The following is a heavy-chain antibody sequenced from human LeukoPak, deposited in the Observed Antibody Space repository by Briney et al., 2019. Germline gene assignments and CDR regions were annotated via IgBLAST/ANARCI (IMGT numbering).Heavy chain of an antibody. CDR3: ARVGRYCSGGSCLRVYYFDY. Sequence: GGSLRLSCAASGFTFSSYAMPWVRQAPGKGLEWVSSISSSSSYIYHADSVKGRFTISRDNAKNSLYLQMNSLRAEDTAVYYCARVGRYCSGGSCLRVYYFDYWGQGTLVTVSS. CDR2: ISSSSSYI. CDR1: GFTFSSYA. J-gene: IGHJ4*02. D-gene: IGHD2-15*01. V-gene: IGHV3-21*01.